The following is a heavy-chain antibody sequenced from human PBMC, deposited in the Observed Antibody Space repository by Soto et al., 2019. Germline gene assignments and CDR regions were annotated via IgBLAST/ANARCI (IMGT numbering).Heavy chain of an antibody. V-gene: IGHV3-30-3*01. CDR3: ARDVRYTSFAFDI. J-gene: IGHJ3*02. Sequence: GGSLRLSCAASGFTFSSYAMHWVRQAPGKGLEWVAVISYDGSNKYYADSVKGRFTISRDNSKNTLYLQMNGLGAEDTAVYYCARDVRYTSFAFDIWGQGTMVTVSS. CDR1: GFTFSSYA. CDR2: ISYDGSNK. D-gene: IGHD1-1*01.